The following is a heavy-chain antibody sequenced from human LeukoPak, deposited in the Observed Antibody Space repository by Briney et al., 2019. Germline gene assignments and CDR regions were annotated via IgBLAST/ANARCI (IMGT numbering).Heavy chain of an antibody. J-gene: IGHJ4*02. CDR3: ARGLPLGYCTYGVCYPPKHFDF. Sequence: ASVKVSCKASGGTFSSYTISWVRQAPGQGLEWMGWVDPKSGNTGYKQKFQARVTITRDTSITTAYMELSSLTSDDTAVYFCARGLPLGYCTYGVCYPPKHFDFWGQGTLVTVSS. V-gene: IGHV1-8*03. D-gene: IGHD2-8*01. CDR2: VDPKSGNT. CDR1: GGTFSSYT.